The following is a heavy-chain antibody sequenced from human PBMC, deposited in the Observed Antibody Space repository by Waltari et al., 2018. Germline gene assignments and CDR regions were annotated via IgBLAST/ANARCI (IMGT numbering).Heavy chain of an antibody. V-gene: IGHV3-30-3*01. J-gene: IGHJ4*02. D-gene: IGHD6-19*01. CDR3: ARDSGYSVAWSVGDY. CDR1: GSTCSSHA. Sequence: QVQLVESGGGVVQPGRSLRVSCAASGSTCSSHAMAWVRQAPGKGREWVSVISYDGNIKYYAGSVKGRFTISRDNSKNTLYLQMNDLRSDDTAVYFCARDSGYSVAWSVGDYWGQGTLVTVSS. CDR2: ISYDGNIK.